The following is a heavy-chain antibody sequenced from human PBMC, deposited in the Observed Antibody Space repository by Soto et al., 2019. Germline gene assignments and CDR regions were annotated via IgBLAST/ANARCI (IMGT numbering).Heavy chain of an antibody. J-gene: IGHJ4*02. CDR3: ARASVSGEDY. Sequence: QVQLVQSGAEVKKPGASVKVSCKASGYIFTTYGISWVRQAPGQGLEWMGWISTNTGNTNYAQKLQGRVTMTTDTSTSTAYMDLRSLRIDDTAMYHCARASVSGEDYWGQGTLVTVSS. D-gene: IGHD6-19*01. V-gene: IGHV1-18*01. CDR2: ISTNTGNT. CDR1: GYIFTTYG.